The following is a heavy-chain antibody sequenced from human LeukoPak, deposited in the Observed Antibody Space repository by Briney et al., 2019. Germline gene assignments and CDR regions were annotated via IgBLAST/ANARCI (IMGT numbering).Heavy chain of an antibody. V-gene: IGHV4-39*07. CDR3: ARGGWSKDF. CDR2: IYYSGST. D-gene: IGHD6-19*01. Sequence: SETLSLTCTVSGGSISSSRYYWGWIRQPPGKGLEWIGSIYYSGSTYYNPSLKSRVTISVDTSKNQFSLKLSSVTAADTAVYYCARGGWSKDFWGQGTLVTVSS. CDR1: GGSISSSRYY. J-gene: IGHJ4*02.